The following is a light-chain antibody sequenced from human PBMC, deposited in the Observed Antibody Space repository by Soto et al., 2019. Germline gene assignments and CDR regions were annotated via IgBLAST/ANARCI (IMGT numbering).Light chain of an antibody. J-gene: IGKJ5*01. V-gene: IGKV3-20*01. Sequence: EIVMTHSPATLSVSPGDRATLSCRASQSVSGSYLAWYQQKPGQAPRLLIYGASSRATGIPDRFSGSGSGTDFTLTISRLEPEDFAVFYCQHYDSLPITFGQGTRLEIK. CDR2: GAS. CDR1: QSVSGSY. CDR3: QHYDSLPIT.